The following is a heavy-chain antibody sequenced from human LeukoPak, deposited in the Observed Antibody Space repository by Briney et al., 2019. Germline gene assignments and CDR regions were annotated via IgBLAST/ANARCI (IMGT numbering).Heavy chain of an antibody. Sequence: GGSLRLSCAGSAFTFSSYSMNWVRQAPGKGLEWVSSIGGSSSDIYYAASVKGRFTISRDNAKNSLYLQMKSLRAEDTAVYYCARRGFHDYSGFDYWGQGTLVTVSS. V-gene: IGHV3-21*01. J-gene: IGHJ4*02. CDR3: ARRGFHDYSGFDY. D-gene: IGHD1-26*01. CDR1: AFTFSSYS. CDR2: IGGSSSDI.